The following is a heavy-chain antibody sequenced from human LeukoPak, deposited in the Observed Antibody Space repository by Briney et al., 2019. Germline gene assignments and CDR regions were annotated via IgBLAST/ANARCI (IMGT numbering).Heavy chain of an antibody. CDR3: ARAPPRRHGNNHRGYYFDY. J-gene: IGHJ4*02. CDR1: GFTFSSYW. D-gene: IGHD5-24*01. V-gene: IGHV3-7*01. Sequence: GGSLRLSCAASGFTFSSYWMSWVRQAPGKGLEWVANIKQDGSEKYYVDSVKGRFTISRDNAKNSLYLQMNSLRVEETAVYYCARAPPRRHGNNHRGYYFDYWGQGSLVTVSS. CDR2: IKQDGSEK.